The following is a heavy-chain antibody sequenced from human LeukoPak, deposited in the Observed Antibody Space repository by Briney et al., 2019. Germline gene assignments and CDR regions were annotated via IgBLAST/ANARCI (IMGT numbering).Heavy chain of an antibody. CDR2: INHSGST. J-gene: IGHJ5*02. Sequence: SETLSLTCAVYGGSFSGYYWSWIRQPRGKGLEWIGEINHSGSTNYNPSLKSRVTISVDTSKNQFSLKLSSVTAADTAVYYCASSPIQLELRGGWFDPWGQGTLVTVSS. D-gene: IGHD1-7*01. CDR3: ASSPIQLELRGGWFDP. V-gene: IGHV4-34*01. CDR1: GGSFSGYY.